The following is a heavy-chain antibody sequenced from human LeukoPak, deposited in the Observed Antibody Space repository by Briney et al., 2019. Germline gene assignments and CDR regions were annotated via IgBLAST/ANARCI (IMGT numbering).Heavy chain of an antibody. CDR3: ARQATIVVVPAAIYYYYYMDV. Sequence: SETLSLTCAVYGGSFSGYYWSWIRQPPGPGLEWIGEINHSGSTNYNPSLKSRVTISVDTSKNQFSLKLSSVTAADTAVYYCARQATIVVVPAAIYYYYYMDVWGKGTTVTVSS. D-gene: IGHD2-2*01. CDR1: GGSFSGYY. J-gene: IGHJ6*03. V-gene: IGHV4-34*01. CDR2: INHSGST.